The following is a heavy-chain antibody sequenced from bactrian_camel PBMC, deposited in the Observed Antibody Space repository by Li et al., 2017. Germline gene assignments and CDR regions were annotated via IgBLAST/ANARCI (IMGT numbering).Heavy chain of an antibody. Sequence: HVQLVESGGGLVQPGGSLRLSCAVSGFSFSTKGMYWVRQAPGKGLDWVSVITPGSSYEYYADSVKGRFTISRDNARNLVYLQMNSLKPEDTALYYCATQRSWSTGAYAANYWGQGTQVTVS. J-gene: IGHJ4*01. D-gene: IGHD1*01. CDR1: GFSFSTKG. CDR3: ATQRSWSTGAYAANY. V-gene: IGHV3S1*01. CDR2: ITPGSSYE.